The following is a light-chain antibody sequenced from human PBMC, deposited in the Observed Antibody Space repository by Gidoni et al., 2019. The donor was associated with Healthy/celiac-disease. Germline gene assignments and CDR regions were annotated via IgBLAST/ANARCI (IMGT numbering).Light chain of an antibody. CDR1: QSVSSY. CDR3: QQRSNWPPLFT. CDR2: DAS. J-gene: IGKJ3*01. Sequence: EIVLTQSPATLSLSPGERATLSCRASQSVSSYLAWYQQKPGQAPRLLSYDASNTATGTPARFGGSGSGTDFTRTIISLEPEDFAVYYCQQRSNWPPLFTFGPGTKVDIK. V-gene: IGKV3-11*01.